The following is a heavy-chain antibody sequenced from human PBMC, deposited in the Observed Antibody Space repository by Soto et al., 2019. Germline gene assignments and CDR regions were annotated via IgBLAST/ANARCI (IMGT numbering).Heavy chain of an antibody. CDR3: AIGPRNSWTCDF. V-gene: IGHV1-69*01. D-gene: IGHD6-13*01. CDR1: GGTFSNYA. J-gene: IGHJ4*02. Sequence: QVQVVQSGAEVKKPGSSVKVSCKASGGTFSNYAISWVRQAPGHGLEWVGGIIPLTETPVYAQTVQGSLTITADEITSAAYMELSSLRSDDTAVYYCAIGPRNSWTCDFWGQGPLVTVSS. CDR2: IIPLTETP.